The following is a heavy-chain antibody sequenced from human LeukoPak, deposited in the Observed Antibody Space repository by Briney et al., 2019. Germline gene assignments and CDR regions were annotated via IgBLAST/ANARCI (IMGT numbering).Heavy chain of an antibody. D-gene: IGHD3-3*01. CDR2: INHSGST. CDR1: GGSFSGYY. CDR3: ARSEGLKYDFWSGYYKYYFDY. Sequence: SETLSLTCAVYGGSFSGYYWSWIRQPPGKGLEWIGEINHSGSTNYNPSLKSRVTISVDTSKNQFSLKLSSVTAADTAVYYCARSEGLKYDFWSGYYKYYFDYWGQGTLVTVSS. J-gene: IGHJ4*02. V-gene: IGHV4-34*01.